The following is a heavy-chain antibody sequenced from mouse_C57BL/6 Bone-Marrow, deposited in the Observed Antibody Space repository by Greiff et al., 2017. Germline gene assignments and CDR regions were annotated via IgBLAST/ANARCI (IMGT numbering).Heavy chain of an antibody. Sequence: QVQLQQSGAELVRPGSSVKLSCKASGYTFTSYWMHWVKQRPIQGLEWIGNIDPSDSETHYNQKFKDKATLTVDKSSSTAYMQLSSLTSEDSAVYYCARRRVVNWYFDVWGTGTTVTVSS. V-gene: IGHV1-52*01. CDR1: GYTFTSYW. CDR2: IDPSDSET. D-gene: IGHD1-1*01. J-gene: IGHJ1*03. CDR3: ARRRVVNWYFDV.